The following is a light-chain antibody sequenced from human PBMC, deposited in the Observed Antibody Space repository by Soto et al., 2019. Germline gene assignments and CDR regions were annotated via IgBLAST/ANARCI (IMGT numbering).Light chain of an antibody. J-gene: IGKJ1*01. CDR1: QSVSSY. CDR3: QQYNNWPPVT. Sequence: EIVMTQSPATLSVSPGERATISCRASQSVSSYLAWYQQKPGQAPRLLIYGASTRATGIPARFSGSGSGTEFTLTISSLQSQDFAVYYYQQYNNWPPVTFGQGTKLEIK. V-gene: IGKV3-15*01. CDR2: GAS.